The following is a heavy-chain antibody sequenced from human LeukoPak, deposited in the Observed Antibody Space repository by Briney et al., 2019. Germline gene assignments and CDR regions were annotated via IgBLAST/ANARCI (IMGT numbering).Heavy chain of an antibody. CDR1: GYTLTELS. Sequence: ASVKVSCKVSGYTLTELSMHWVRQAPGKGLEWMGGFDPEDGETIYAQKFQGRVTMTEDTSTDTAYMELSSLRSGDTAVYYCATSRRRAYSSGMRDAFDIWGQGAMVTVSS. V-gene: IGHV1-24*01. J-gene: IGHJ3*02. CDR2: FDPEDGET. CDR3: ATSRRRAYSSGMRDAFDI. D-gene: IGHD3-22*01.